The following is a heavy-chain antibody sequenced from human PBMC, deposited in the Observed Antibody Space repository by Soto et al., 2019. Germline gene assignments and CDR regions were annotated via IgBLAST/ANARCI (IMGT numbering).Heavy chain of an antibody. CDR3: VRDPQRNDY. CDR2: ISANSGNT. Sequence: QVQLVQSGPEVKKPGASVKVCCKASGYSFTSYGVSWVRQAPGQGLEWMGWISANSGNTDYAQKFRGRVTMTTETSTSTAYMDLRSLRSDDTAVYYCVRDPQRNDYWGQGTLVTVSS. V-gene: IGHV1-18*04. J-gene: IGHJ4*02. D-gene: IGHD6-25*01. CDR1: GYSFTSYG.